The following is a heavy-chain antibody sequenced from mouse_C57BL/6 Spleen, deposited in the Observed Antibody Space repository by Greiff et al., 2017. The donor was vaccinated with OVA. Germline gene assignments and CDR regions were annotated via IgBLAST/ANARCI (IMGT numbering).Heavy chain of an antibody. D-gene: IGHD1-1*01. CDR1: GYTFTSYW. V-gene: IGHV1-69*01. J-gene: IGHJ1*03. CDR2: IDPSDSYT. Sequence: VQLQQPGAELVMPGASVKLSCKASGYTFTSYWMHWVKQRPGQGLEWIGEIDPSDSYTNYNQKFKGKSTLTVDKSYSTAYMQLSSLSSEDSAVYDCARGATVVAPYVDVWGTGTTVTVSS. CDR3: ARGATVVAPYVDV.